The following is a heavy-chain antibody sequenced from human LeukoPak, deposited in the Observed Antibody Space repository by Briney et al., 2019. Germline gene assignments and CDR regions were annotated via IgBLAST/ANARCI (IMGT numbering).Heavy chain of an antibody. V-gene: IGHV5-51*01. CDR1: GYRFTSYW. D-gene: IGHD6-19*01. CDR3: ARRIAVAGRLFDY. Sequence: GESLKISCKGSGYRFTSYWIGWVRQMPGKGLEWMGIIYPGDSDTRYSPSFQGQVTISADKSISTAYLQWSSLKASDTAMYYCARRIAVAGRLFDYWVQGTLVTVSS. CDR2: IYPGDSDT. J-gene: IGHJ4*02.